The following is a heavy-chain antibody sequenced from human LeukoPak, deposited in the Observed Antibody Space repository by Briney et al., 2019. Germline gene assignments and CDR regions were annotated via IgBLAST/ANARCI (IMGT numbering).Heavy chain of an antibody. Sequence: GGSLRLSCAASGFTFSSYRMNWVRQAPGKGLEWVSYIGSSSSTIYYADSVKGRFTISRDNAKNPLYLQMNSLRAEDTAVYYCARYYGSGSSAYFDYWGQGTLVTVSS. CDR3: ARYYGSGSSAYFDY. CDR2: IGSSSSTI. J-gene: IGHJ4*02. D-gene: IGHD3-10*01. V-gene: IGHV3-48*04. CDR1: GFTFSSYR.